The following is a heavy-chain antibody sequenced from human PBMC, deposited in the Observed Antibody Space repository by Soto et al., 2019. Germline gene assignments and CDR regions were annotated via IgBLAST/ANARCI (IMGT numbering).Heavy chain of an antibody. CDR2: IYYSGST. D-gene: IGHD6-19*01. J-gene: IGHJ3*02. Sequence: PSETLSLTCTVSGGSISSYYWSWIRQPPGKGLEWIGYIYYSGSTNYNPSLKSRVTISVDTSKNQLYLKLSSVTAADTAVYYCARYRSGWYSTAFDIWGQGKMVTVSS. V-gene: IGHV4-59*01. CDR3: ARYRSGWYSTAFDI. CDR1: GGSISSYY.